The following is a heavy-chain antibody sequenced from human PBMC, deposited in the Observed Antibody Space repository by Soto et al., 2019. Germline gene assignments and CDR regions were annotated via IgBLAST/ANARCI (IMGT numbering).Heavy chain of an antibody. CDR3: DREGSSNVDCYYLYMNA. CDR2: INGDGRMT. D-gene: IGHD2-21*02. V-gene: IGHV3-74*01. CDR1: GFSFSDYR. J-gene: IGHJ6*03. Sequence: EVQLVESGGGLVQPGGSLRLSCGASGFSFSDYRMHWVRQAPGKGLVWVARINGDGRMTAYADSVKGRFTVSRNNADYTLFLQMSSQRAEDTAVYDCDREGSSNVDCYYLYMNAWGKGTTVTVSS.